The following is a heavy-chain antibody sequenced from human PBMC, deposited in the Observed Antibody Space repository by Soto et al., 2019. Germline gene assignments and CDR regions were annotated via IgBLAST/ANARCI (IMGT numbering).Heavy chain of an antibody. Sequence: QLQLQESGPGLVKPSETLSLTCTVSGGSISSRGSMSGRSFFWGRMPQPPGKGLEWFASISYSDGSFYNSYLKSRLTISVDTSKNQFSLSLRSVTAADTAVYYCASHRTFWPFDYWGQGTVVTVSS. CDR1: GGSISSRGSMSGRSFF. CDR3: ASHRTFWPFDY. D-gene: IGHD2-8*01. CDR2: ISYSDGS. V-gene: IGHV4-39*01. J-gene: IGHJ4*02.